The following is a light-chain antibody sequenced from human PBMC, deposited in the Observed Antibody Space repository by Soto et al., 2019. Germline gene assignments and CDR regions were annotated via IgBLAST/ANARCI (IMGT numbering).Light chain of an antibody. CDR2: WSS. V-gene: IGKV4-1*01. CDR1: QSILDRSKNKYY. CDR3: QQYFTSPWT. J-gene: IGKJ1*01. Sequence: DIVMTQSPDSLAVSLGERATFNCKSSQSILDRSKNKYYLAWYQQKSGQPPKLLIYWSSLRESGVPDRFTGSGSVTDFTLTISSLQAEDVAVYYCQQYFTSPWTFGQGTQVEI.